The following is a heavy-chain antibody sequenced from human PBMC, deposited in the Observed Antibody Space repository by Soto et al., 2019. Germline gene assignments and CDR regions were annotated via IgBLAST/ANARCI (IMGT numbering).Heavy chain of an antibody. CDR1: GGTFSSYA. D-gene: IGHD3-3*01. J-gene: IGHJ3*02. CDR2: IIPIFGAA. V-gene: IGHV1-69*01. Sequence: QVQLVQSGAEVKKPGSSVKVSCMASGGTFSSYAISWVRQAPGQGLEWMGGIIPIFGAANYAQKFQGRVTSTADESTSAAYMELSSLRSEDTAVSHCAKSVNSHDFWTGYGGLDAFDIWGQGTMVTVSS. CDR3: AKSVNSHDFWTGYGGLDAFDI.